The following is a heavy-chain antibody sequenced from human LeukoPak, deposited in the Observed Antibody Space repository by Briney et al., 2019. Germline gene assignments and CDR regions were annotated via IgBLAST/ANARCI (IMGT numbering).Heavy chain of an antibody. J-gene: IGHJ6*03. CDR1: GYSFTSYW. Sequence: GESLKISCQGSGYSFTSYWIGWVRQMPGKGLEWMGIIYPGDSDTRYSPSFQGQVTISADKSISTAYLQWSSLKASDTAMYYCARLGKHSVLLWFGSLLYYYMDVWGKGTTVTISS. V-gene: IGHV5-51*01. D-gene: IGHD3-10*01. CDR3: ARLGKHSVLLWFGSLLYYYMDV. CDR2: IYPGDSDT.